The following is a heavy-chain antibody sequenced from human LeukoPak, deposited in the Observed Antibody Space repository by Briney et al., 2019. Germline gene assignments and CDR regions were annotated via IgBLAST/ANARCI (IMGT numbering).Heavy chain of an antibody. Sequence: ASVKVSCKASGYTFLSYGITWVRLAPGQGLEWMGWISPYNGHTNYAQKFQGRVTMTTDTSTSTAYMELRSLRSDDTAVYYCARVAHNYDLLTGYYPYLDYFDFWGQGTLVTVSS. CDR1: GYTFLSYG. V-gene: IGHV1-18*01. CDR3: ARVAHNYDLLTGYYPYLDYFDF. D-gene: IGHD3-9*01. CDR2: ISPYNGHT. J-gene: IGHJ4*02.